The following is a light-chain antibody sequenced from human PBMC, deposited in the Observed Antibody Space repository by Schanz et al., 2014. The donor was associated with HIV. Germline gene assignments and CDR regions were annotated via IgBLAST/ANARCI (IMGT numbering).Light chain of an antibody. CDR1: SSDVGIYNL. CDR2: DVS. V-gene: IGLV2-23*02. J-gene: IGLJ3*02. CDR3: CSFAGAIWV. Sequence: QSALTQPASVSGSPGQSITISCTGTSSDVGIYNLVSWYQQHPGKAPKLMIYDVSKRPSGVPDRFSGSKSGNTASLTISGLQAEDEADYYCCSFAGAIWVFGGGTKLTVL.